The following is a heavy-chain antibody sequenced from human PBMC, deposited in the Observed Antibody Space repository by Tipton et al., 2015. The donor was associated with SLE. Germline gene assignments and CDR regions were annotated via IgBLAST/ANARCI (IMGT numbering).Heavy chain of an antibody. CDR3: ARDGGSSGYYGIDP. D-gene: IGHD3-22*01. V-gene: IGHV3-66*01. J-gene: IGHJ5*02. Sequence: GSLRLSCSASGFTVSSNYMNWVRQAPGKGLEWVSVMYGGGATYYADSVKGRFTISRDSSKNTLYLQMNNLRAEDTAVYYCARDGGSSGYYGIDPWGQGTLVTVSA. CDR1: GFTVSSNY. CDR2: MYGGGAT.